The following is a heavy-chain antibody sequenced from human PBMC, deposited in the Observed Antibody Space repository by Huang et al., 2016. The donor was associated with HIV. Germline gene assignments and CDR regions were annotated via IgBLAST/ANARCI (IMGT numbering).Heavy chain of an antibody. CDR3: ARVEINTLTGYFSSFDN. CDR1: GGSFRNYF. Sequence: QVHLQQWGAGLLKPSEALSLTCAVYGGSFRNYFWSWIRQPPGKGLEWIGEINHSGRTSYGPSLKSRVTISVDTSKNQFSLKLSSVTAADTAVYYCARVEINTLTGYFSSFDNWGQGTLVTVSS. D-gene: IGHD3-9*01. CDR2: INHSGRT. V-gene: IGHV4-34*01. J-gene: IGHJ4*02.